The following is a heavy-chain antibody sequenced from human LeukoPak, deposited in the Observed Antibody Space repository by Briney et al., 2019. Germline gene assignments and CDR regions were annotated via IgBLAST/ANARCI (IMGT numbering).Heavy chain of an antibody. D-gene: IGHD3-3*01. CDR2: INSDGSWT. CDR3: ARDHSADFWSDYYGY. J-gene: IGHJ4*02. CDR1: GNYW. V-gene: IGHV3-74*01. Sequence: GGSLRLSCAASGNYWMHWVRQAPGKGLVWVSHINSDGSWTSYADSVKGRFTNSRDNSKNTLYLQMNSLRAEDTAVYYCARDHSADFWSDYYGYWGQGTLVTVSS.